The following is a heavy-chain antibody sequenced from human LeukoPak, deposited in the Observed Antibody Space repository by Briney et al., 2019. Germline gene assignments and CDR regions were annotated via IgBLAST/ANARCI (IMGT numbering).Heavy chain of an antibody. CDR2: INPSGGGT. CDR1: GYTFTDFY. Sequence: GASVKVSCKSSGYTFTDFYIHWVRQAPGQGLEWMGWINPSGGGTNYAQKFQGSVTMTRDTSISTAYMELSSLTSDDTAVYSCARGSASGSRYPFDYWGQGTLVTVSS. CDR3: ARGSASGSRYPFDY. J-gene: IGHJ4*02. V-gene: IGHV1-2*02. D-gene: IGHD3-10*01.